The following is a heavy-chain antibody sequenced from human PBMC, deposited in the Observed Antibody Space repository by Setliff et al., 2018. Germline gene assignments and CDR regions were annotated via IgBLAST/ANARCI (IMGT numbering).Heavy chain of an antibody. CDR3: AICRYQVPYNY. D-gene: IGHD2-2*01. CDR2: XXDSGTT. V-gene: IGHV4-39*01. CDR1: GGSMRSISYY. J-gene: IGHJ4*02. Sequence: PSETLSLTCTVSGGSMRSISYYWGWVRQPPGKGLEWTGXXXDSGTTYYXXSLKSRVTISVDTSKNQFSLRLSSVTAADTAVYYCAICRYQVPYNYWGQGSLVTVSS.